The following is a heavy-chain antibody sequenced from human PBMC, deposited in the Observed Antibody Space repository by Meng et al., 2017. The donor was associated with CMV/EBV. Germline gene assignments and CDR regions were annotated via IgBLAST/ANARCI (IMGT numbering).Heavy chain of an antibody. J-gene: IGHJ6*02. CDR2: INHSGST. Sequence: SETLSLTCTVSGGSISSYYWSWIRQPPGKGLEWIGEINHSGSTNYNPSLKSRVTISVDTSKNQFSLKLSSVTAADTAVYYCAREGVGCSSTSCFPSSGMDVWGQGTTVTV. D-gene: IGHD2-2*01. V-gene: IGHV4-34*01. CDR1: GGSISSYY. CDR3: AREGVGCSSTSCFPSSGMDV.